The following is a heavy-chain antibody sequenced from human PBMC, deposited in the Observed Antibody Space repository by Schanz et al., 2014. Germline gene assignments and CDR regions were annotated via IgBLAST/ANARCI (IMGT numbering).Heavy chain of an antibody. J-gene: IGHJ2*01. CDR2: ITAYNGDT. CDR1: GYTFSDYG. CDR3: VRVPSRDGSFDL. Sequence: QVQLVQSGDEVKKPGASVKVSCKTSGYTFSDYGISWVRQAPGQGLEWMGWITAYNGDTNYALKLQGRVTMTTDTSANTAYRELRSLRSDDTAHYYCVRVPSRDGSFDLWGRGTLXTVSS. D-gene: IGHD3-10*01. V-gene: IGHV1-18*01.